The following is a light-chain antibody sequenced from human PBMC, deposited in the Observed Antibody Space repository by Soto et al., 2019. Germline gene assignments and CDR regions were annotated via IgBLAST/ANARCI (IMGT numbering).Light chain of an antibody. Sequence: DIQMTESPSSLSASVGGRVTITCRASQSISTYLNWYQQSPGKAPKLLIYDASTLQSGVPSRFSGSGSGTDFTLTINTLQPEDFATYYCQQGYSVPLTFGGGTKV. CDR3: QQGYSVPLT. CDR1: QSISTY. CDR2: DAS. J-gene: IGKJ4*01. V-gene: IGKV1-39*01.